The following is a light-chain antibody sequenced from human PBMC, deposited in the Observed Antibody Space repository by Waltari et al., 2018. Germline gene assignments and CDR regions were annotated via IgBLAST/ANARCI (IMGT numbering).Light chain of an antibody. J-gene: IGKJ2*01. CDR2: DTS. Sequence: DIQMTQSPSSVSASIADRVTITCRASQGISTWLAWYQQKPGKAPELLIYDTSTLQTGVPSRFSGSGSGTDFTLTISNLQPEDFATYYCQQGNSFPRTFGQGTKLEIK. V-gene: IGKV1-12*01. CDR1: QGISTW. CDR3: QQGNSFPRT.